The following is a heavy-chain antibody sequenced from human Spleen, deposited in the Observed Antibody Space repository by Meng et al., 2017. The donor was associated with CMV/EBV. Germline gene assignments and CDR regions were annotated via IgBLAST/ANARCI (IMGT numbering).Heavy chain of an antibody. CDR1: GGSFSGYY. J-gene: IGHJ4*02. Sequence: SETLSLTCAVYGGSFSGYYWSWIRQPPGKGLEWIGEINHSGSTNYNPSLKSRVTISVDTSKNQFSLKLSSVTAADTAVYYCARLYDILTGGYYFDYWGQGTLVTVSS. CDR2: INHSGST. CDR3: ARLYDILTGGYYFDY. D-gene: IGHD3-9*01. V-gene: IGHV4-34*01.